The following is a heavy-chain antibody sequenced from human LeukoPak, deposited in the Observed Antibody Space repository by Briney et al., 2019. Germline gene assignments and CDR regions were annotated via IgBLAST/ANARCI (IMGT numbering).Heavy chain of an antibody. D-gene: IGHD3-22*01. CDR3: ARLSGITMIVVVMSDAFDI. Sequence: PSETLSLTCSVSGYSFSSGFYWGWIRPPPGEGLEWIGSIFHSGSTYYNPSLKSRVTISVDTSKNQFSLKLSSVTAADTAVYYCARLSGITMIVVVMSDAFDIWGQGTMVTVSS. CDR2: IFHSGST. CDR1: GYSFSSGFY. J-gene: IGHJ3*02. V-gene: IGHV4-38-2*02.